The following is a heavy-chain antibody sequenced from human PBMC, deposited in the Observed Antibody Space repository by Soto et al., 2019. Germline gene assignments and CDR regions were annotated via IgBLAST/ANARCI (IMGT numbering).Heavy chain of an antibody. V-gene: IGHV1-46*03. D-gene: IGHD2-15*01. CDR3: ARAYCSGGSCLENSYYYYYMDV. J-gene: IGHJ6*03. Sequence: ASVKVSCKASGYTFTSYYMHWVRQAPGQGLEWMGIINPSGGSTSYAQKFQGRVTMTRDTSTSTVYMELSSLRSEDTAVYYCARAYCSGGSCLENSYYYYYMDVWGKGTTVTVSS. CDR2: INPSGGST. CDR1: GYTFTSYY.